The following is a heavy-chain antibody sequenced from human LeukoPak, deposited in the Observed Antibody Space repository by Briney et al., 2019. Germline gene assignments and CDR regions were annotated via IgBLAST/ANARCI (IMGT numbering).Heavy chain of an antibody. CDR1: GFSFRSYA. Sequence: GGSLRLFCAASGFSFRSYAMSWVRQAPGKGLEWVSGISGSGGSTYYADSVKGRFTISRDNSKNTLYLQMNSLRAEDTAVYYCAKVDLGLDYWGQGTLVTVSS. CDR3: AKVDLGLDY. V-gene: IGHV3-23*01. D-gene: IGHD3-10*01. CDR2: ISGSGGST. J-gene: IGHJ4*02.